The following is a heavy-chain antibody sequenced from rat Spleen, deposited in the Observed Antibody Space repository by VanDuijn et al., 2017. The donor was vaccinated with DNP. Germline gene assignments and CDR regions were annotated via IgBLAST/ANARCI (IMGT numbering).Heavy chain of an antibody. V-gene: IGHV5-58*01. CDR3: ARGPNYGGYSDFFDY. J-gene: IGHJ2*01. CDR2: INTDGDNT. Sequence: EVQLVETGGGLVQPGRSLKVSCVASGFTFRSYWMYWIRQAPGKGLEWVASINTDGDNTYYLDSVKGRFTISRENSENTVYLQMNSLRFDDTATYYCARGPNYGGYSDFFDYWGQGVVVTVSS. CDR1: GFTFRSYW. D-gene: IGHD1-11*01.